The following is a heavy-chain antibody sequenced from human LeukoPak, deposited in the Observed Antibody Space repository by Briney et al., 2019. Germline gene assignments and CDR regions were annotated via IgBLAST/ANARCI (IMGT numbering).Heavy chain of an antibody. CDR1: GYTFTSYY. CDR3: AREGTSKYYFDY. V-gene: IGHV1-46*01. D-gene: IGHD3-10*01. CDR2: IYPSSGDT. J-gene: IGHJ4*02. Sequence: ASVKVSCKASGYTFTSYYMHWVRQAPGQGREWMGIIYPSSGDTIYAQTFQDRVTMTRDTSTSTVYMELSNLRSEDTAVYYCAREGTSKYYFDYWGQGTLVTVSS.